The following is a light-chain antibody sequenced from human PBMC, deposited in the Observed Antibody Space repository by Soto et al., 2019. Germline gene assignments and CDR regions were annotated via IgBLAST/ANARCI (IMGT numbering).Light chain of an antibody. V-gene: IGLV2-8*01. J-gene: IGLJ2*01. CDR1: SSDVGGYNF. CDR3: TSYAGSNIPVV. CDR2: EVT. Sequence: QSVLTQPPSASGSPGQSVSISCTGTSSDVGGYNFVSWYQQYPGKAPKLMIYEVTKRPSGVPDRFSGSKSGNTASLTVSGLQAEDEADYYCTSYAGSNIPVVFGGGTKLTVL.